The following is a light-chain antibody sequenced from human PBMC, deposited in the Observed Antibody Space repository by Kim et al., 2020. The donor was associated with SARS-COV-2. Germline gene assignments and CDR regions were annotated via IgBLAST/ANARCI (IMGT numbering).Light chain of an antibody. Sequence: SYELTQPPSVSVSPGQTASIPCSGDKLGDKYASWYQQKPGQSPVLVIYQDSKRPSGIPERFSGSNSGNTATLTLSGTQAMDEADYYCQAWDSSTARYVFGTGTKVTVL. CDR3: QAWDSSTARYV. CDR1: KLGDKY. J-gene: IGLJ1*01. CDR2: QDS. V-gene: IGLV3-1*01.